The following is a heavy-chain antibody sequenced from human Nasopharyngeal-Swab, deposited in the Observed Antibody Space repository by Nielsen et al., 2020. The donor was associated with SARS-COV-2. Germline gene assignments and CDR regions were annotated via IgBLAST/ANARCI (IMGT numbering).Heavy chain of an antibody. D-gene: IGHD3-3*01. V-gene: IGHV4-61*02. J-gene: IGHJ6*02. CDR3: ARFDFWSGYSYYGMDV. CDR1: GGSISSGSYY. Sequence: SETLSLTCTVSGGSISSGSYYWSWIRPPAGKGLEWIGRIYTSGSTNYNPSLKSRVTISVDTSKNQFSLKLSSVTAADTAVYYCARFDFWSGYSYYGMDVWGQGTTVTVSS. CDR2: IYTSGST.